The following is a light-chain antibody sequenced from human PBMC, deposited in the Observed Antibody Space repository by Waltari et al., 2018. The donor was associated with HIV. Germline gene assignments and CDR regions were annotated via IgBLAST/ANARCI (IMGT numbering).Light chain of an antibody. CDR3: SSYSSSSTWI. CDR1: GSDVGADDY. J-gene: IGLJ2*01. CDR2: EVT. Sequence: QSALTPPASVSWSPGQSITISCTGTGSDVGADDYSPWYHQQPGKPPKLMISEVTNRPSGVSNRFSGSKSGNAASLTISGLQAEDEADYYCSSYSSSSTWIFGGGTKLTVL. V-gene: IGLV2-14*01.